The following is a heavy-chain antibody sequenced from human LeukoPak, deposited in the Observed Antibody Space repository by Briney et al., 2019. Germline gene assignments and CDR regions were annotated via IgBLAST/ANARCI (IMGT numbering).Heavy chain of an antibody. Sequence: SETLSLTCTVSGGSISSSSYYWGWIRQPPGKGLEWIGSIYYSGSTYYNPSLKSRVIISVDTSKNQFSLKLSSVTAADTAVYYCARVCSSGTCYSYDAFDIWGQGTMVTVSS. D-gene: IGHD2-15*01. J-gene: IGHJ3*02. V-gene: IGHV4-39*07. CDR2: IYYSGST. CDR1: GGSISSSSYY. CDR3: ARVCSSGTCYSYDAFDI.